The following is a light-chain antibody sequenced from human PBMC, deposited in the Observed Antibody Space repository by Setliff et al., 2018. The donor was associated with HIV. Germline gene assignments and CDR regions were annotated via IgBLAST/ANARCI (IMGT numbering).Light chain of an antibody. J-gene: IGLJ1*01. CDR3: SSYAGSNNYV. V-gene: IGLV2-14*02. CDR1: SSDVGNSNL. Sequence: QSVLAQPASVSGSPGQSITISCTGTSSDVGNSNLVSWYQQHPGRVPKLIIYDISGRPPGISDRFSGSKSGNTASLTVSGLQAEDEADYYCSSYAGSNNYVFGTGTKVTVL. CDR2: DIS.